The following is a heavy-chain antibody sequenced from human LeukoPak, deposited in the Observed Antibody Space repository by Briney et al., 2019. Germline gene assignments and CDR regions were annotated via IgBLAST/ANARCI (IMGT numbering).Heavy chain of an antibody. D-gene: IGHD2/OR15-2a*01. CDR1: ADSIDPYS. Sequence: PSETLSLTCTISADSIDPYSWSWIRQPPGKGLEWVGYISHIGTIKYNTSLMSRVSMGLDKPNNEFSLSLRSVTATDTALYFCARHQDSTVFNYWGRGVPVIVSS. CDR3: ARHQDSTVFNY. J-gene: IGHJ4*02. V-gene: IGHV4-59*08. CDR2: ISHIGTI.